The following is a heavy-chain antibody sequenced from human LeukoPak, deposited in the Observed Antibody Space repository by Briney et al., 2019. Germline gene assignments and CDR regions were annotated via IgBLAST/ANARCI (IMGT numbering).Heavy chain of an antibody. V-gene: IGHV4-34*01. Sequence: PSETLSLTCAVYGGSFSGYYWSRIRQPPGKGLEWIGEINHSGSTNYNPSLKSRVTISVDTSKNQFSLKLSSVTAADTAVYYCARGFAAAGTFGFDYWGQGTLVTVSS. CDR2: INHSGST. D-gene: IGHD6-13*01. CDR1: GGSFSGYY. J-gene: IGHJ4*02. CDR3: ARGFAAAGTFGFDY.